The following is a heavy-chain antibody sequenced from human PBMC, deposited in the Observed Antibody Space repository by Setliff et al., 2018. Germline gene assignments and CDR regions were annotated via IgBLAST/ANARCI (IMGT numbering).Heavy chain of an antibody. J-gene: IGHJ4*02. V-gene: IGHV4-61*02. CDR1: GGSISSGSHY. D-gene: IGHD1-26*01. Sequence: SETLSLTCAVSGGSISSGSHYWSWIRQPAGKGLEWVGRLHTSGSTNYNPSLKSRATISVDTSKNQFSLNLSSVTAADTAVYFCARDNTIVGATDYWGQGTLVTVSS. CDR3: ARDNTIVGATDY. CDR2: LHTSGST.